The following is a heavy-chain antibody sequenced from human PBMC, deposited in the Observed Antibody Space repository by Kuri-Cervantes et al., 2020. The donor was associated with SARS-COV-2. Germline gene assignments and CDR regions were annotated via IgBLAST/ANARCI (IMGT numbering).Heavy chain of an antibody. Sequence: SEILSLTCTVSGGSISSGGYYWSWIRQPPGKGLEWIGYIYHSGSTYYNPSLKSRVTISVDRSKNQFSLKLSSVTAADTAVYYCARVGDRTSTKFDYWGQGTLVTVSS. D-gene: IGHD4-17*01. J-gene: IGHJ4*02. CDR1: GGSISSGGYY. CDR2: IYHSGST. CDR3: ARVGDRTSTKFDY. V-gene: IGHV4-30-2*01.